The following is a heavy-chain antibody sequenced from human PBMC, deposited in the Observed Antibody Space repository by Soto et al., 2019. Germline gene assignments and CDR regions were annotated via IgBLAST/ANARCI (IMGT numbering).Heavy chain of an antibody. CDR3: ARDRPRTVYNSDSHFYGMDV. V-gene: IGHV4-61*08. J-gene: IGHJ6*02. CDR1: GGSVSSGDHY. CDR2: ISNSGST. D-gene: IGHD6-19*01. Sequence: QVQLQESGPGLVRPSETLSLSCTVSGGSVSSGDHYWSWIRQPPGKGLEWIGYISNSGSTSYNPSLKSRVTISLDKSTNQFSLNLSSATAADTAVYYCARDRPRTVYNSDSHFYGMDVWGQGTTVTVSS.